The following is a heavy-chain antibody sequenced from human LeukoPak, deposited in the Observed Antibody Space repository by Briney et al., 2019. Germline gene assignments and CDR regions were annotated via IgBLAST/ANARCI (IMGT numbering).Heavy chain of an antibody. Sequence: ASVKVSCKASGFSSYDIDWVRQATGQGLGWMGWMNPNSGNTGYAQKFQGRVTMTRNTSISTAYMELNSLRSEDTAVYYCASEQWLKREGVYYYYGMAVWGQGTTVTVSS. J-gene: IGHJ6*02. CDR3: ASEQWLKREGVYYYYGMAV. CDR2: MNPNSGNT. V-gene: IGHV1-8*01. CDR1: GFSSYD. D-gene: IGHD6-19*01.